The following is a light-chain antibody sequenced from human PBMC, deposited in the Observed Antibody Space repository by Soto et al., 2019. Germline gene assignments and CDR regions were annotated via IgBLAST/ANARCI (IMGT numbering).Light chain of an antibody. CDR1: SSDVGGYNY. J-gene: IGLJ2*01. V-gene: IGLV2-14*01. Sequence: QSALTQPASVSGSPGQSITISCTGTSSDVGGYNYVSWYQQHPGKAPKLMIYDVSNRPSGVSDRFYGSKSGNTASLTISGLQHEDEDDYYCSSYTSSSNHVVFGGGTKLTVL. CDR3: SSYTSSSNHVV. CDR2: DVS.